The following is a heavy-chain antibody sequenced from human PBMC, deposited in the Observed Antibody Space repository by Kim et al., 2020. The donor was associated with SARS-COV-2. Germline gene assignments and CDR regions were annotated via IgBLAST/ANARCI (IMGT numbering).Heavy chain of an antibody. J-gene: IGHJ3*02. CDR2: ISGSGGST. CDR3: AKDRTYDSSGYYYEHDAFDI. CDR1: GFTFSSYA. D-gene: IGHD3-22*01. V-gene: IGHV3-23*01. Sequence: GGSLRLSCAASGFTFSSYAMSWVRQAPGKGLEWVSAISGSGGSTYYADSVKGRFTISRDNSKNTLYLQMNSLRAEDTAVYYCAKDRTYDSSGYYYEHDAFDIWGQGTIVTVSS.